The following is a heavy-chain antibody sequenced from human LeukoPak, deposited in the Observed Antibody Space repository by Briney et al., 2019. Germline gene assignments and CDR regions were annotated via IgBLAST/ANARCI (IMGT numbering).Heavy chain of an antibody. D-gene: IGHD4-23*01. V-gene: IGHV4-39*01. CDR2: IYYTGST. Sequence: PSETLSLTCTVSGGSISSSDYYWGWIRQPPGKGLEWVGGIYYTGSTYYNPSLKSRVTISVDTSKNQFSLKLSSVTAADTAVYYCARPLIGGGLFDYWGQGTLVTVFS. J-gene: IGHJ4*02. CDR1: GGSISSSDYY. CDR3: ARPLIGGGLFDY.